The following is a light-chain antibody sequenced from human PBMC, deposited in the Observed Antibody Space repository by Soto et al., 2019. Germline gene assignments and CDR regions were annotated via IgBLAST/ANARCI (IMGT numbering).Light chain of an antibody. CDR3: QHYNGY. V-gene: IGKV1-5*03. CDR1: QSINNW. Sequence: DIQMTQSPSTLSASVGDRVTITCRASQSINNWLAWYQLKPGKAPKLLIYGASSLESGVPSRFSGSGSGTEFTLTISSLQPDEFATYYCQHYNGYFGQGTKLELK. CDR2: GAS. J-gene: IGKJ2*01.